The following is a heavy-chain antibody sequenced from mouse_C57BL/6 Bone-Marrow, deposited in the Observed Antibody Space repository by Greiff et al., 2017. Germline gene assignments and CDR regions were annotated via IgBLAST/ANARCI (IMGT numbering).Heavy chain of an antibody. V-gene: IGHV1-9*01. J-gene: IGHJ3*01. CDR2: SLPGSGST. Sequence: QVQLQQSGAELMKPGASVKLSCKATGYTFPGYWIEWVKQRPGHGLEWIGESLPGSGSTNSNEKFKGKATFTADTSSSPAYMQLSSLTTEDSAIYYCARTWFAYWGQGNLVTVSA. CDR1: GYTFPGYW. CDR3: ARTWFAY.